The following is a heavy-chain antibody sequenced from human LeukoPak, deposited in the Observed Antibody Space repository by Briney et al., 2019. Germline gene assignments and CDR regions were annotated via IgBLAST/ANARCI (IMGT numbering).Heavy chain of an antibody. CDR1: GLTFSDYY. CDR2: ISSSGSTI. J-gene: IGHJ5*02. Sequence: PGGSLRLSCAASGLTFSDYYMSWIRQAPGKGLDWISYISSSGSTIYYADSVKGRFTISRDNAKNSLYLQMNSLRAEDTAVYYCARVYWGNWFDPWGQGTLVTVSS. V-gene: IGHV3-11*04. CDR3: ARVYWGNWFDP. D-gene: IGHD3-16*01.